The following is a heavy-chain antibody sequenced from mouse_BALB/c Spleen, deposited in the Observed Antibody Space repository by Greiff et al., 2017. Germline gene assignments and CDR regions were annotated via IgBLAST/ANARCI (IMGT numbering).Heavy chain of an antibody. CDR1: GYAFTNYL. CDR2: INPGSGGT. J-gene: IGHJ2*01. Sequence: QVQLKESGAELVRPGTSVQVSCKASGYAFTNYLIEWVKQRPGQGLEWIGVINPGSGGTNYNEKFKGKATLTADKSSSTAYMQLSSLTSDDSAVYFCARWGDDYSYFDYWGQGTTLTVSS. V-gene: IGHV1-54*01. D-gene: IGHD2-4*01. CDR3: ARWGDDYSYFDY.